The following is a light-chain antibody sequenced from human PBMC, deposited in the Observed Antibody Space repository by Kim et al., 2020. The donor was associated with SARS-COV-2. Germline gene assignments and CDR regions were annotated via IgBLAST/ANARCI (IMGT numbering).Light chain of an antibody. J-gene: IGKJ4*01. CDR3: QQYNNWPPLT. V-gene: IGKV3-15*01. CDR2: GAS. CDR1: QSVRNN. Sequence: ETVLTQSPATLSVSPGERATLSCRASQSVRNNLAWYQQKPGQAPRLLIYGASTRATGVPARFSASGSGTDFTLTISSLQSEDFAVYYCQQYNNWPPLTFGGGTKVDIK.